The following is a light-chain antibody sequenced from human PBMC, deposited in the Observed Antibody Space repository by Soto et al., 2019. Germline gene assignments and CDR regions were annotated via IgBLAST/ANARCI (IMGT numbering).Light chain of an antibody. V-gene: IGLV1-40*01. J-gene: IGLJ2*01. CDR1: SSNIGAGYD. CDR2: GNY. CDR3: QSYDSSLSGVV. Sequence: QAVLTQPPSVSGAPGQRVTISCTGSSSNIGAGYDVHWYQQLPGTAPKLLIFGNYNRPSGVPDRFSGSKSGTSASLAITGLQAEDEADYYCQSYDSSLSGVVFGGGTQLTVL.